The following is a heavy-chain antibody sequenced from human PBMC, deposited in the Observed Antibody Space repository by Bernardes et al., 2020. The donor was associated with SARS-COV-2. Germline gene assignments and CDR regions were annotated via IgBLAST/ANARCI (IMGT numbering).Heavy chain of an antibody. V-gene: IGHV3-23*01. CDR3: AKDTTRYDILTGCDY. J-gene: IGHJ4*02. Sequence: GGSLRLSCAASGFTFSSYAMSWVRQAPGKGLEWVSAISVSGVSTYYADSLKGRFTISRDNSKNTLYLQMNSLRAEDTAVYYCAKDTTRYDILTGCDYWGQGTLVTVSS. CDR1: GFTFSSYA. D-gene: IGHD3-9*01. CDR2: ISVSGVST.